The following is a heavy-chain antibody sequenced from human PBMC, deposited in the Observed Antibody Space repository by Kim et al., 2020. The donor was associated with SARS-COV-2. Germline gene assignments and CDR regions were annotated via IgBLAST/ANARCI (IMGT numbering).Heavy chain of an antibody. Sequence: ASVKVSCKASGYTFTGYYMHWVRQAPGQGLEWMGWINPNSGGTNYAQKFQGRVTMTRDTSISTAYMELSRLRSDDTAVYYCARDHGYSSSWHAFDIWGQGTMVTVSS. V-gene: IGHV1-2*02. D-gene: IGHD6-13*01. CDR3: ARDHGYSSSWHAFDI. CDR1: GYTFTGYY. J-gene: IGHJ3*02. CDR2: INPNSGGT.